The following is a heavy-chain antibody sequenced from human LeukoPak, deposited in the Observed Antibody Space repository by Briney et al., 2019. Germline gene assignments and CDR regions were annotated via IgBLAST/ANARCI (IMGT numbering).Heavy chain of an antibody. D-gene: IGHD3-22*01. J-gene: IGHJ6*03. V-gene: IGHV4-34*01. CDR3: ARDRRSYYDSSGYSEGMDV. CDR2: INHSEST. CDR1: GGSFSGYY. Sequence: PSETLSLTCAVYGGSFSGYYWSWIRQPPGKGLEWIGEINHSESTNYNPSLKSRVTISVDTSKNQFSLKLSSVTAADTAVYYCARDRRSYYDSSGYSEGMDVWGKGTTVTVSS.